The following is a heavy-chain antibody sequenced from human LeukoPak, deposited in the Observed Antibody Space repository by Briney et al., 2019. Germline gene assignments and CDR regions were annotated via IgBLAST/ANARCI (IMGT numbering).Heavy chain of an antibody. Sequence: PGGSLRLSCAASGFTFSSYAMSWVRQAPGKGLEWVSAISGSGGSTYYADSVKGRFTISRHNSKNTLYLQMNSLRAEDTAVYYCARDSRGGDCSGGSCGGPEGYYYYYGMDVWGQGTTVTVSS. CDR2: ISGSGGST. J-gene: IGHJ6*02. CDR1: GFTFSSYA. V-gene: IGHV3-23*01. D-gene: IGHD2-15*01. CDR3: ARDSRGGDCSGGSCGGPEGYYYYYGMDV.